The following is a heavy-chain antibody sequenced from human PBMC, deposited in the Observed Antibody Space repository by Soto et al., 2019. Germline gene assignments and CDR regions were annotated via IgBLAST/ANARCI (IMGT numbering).Heavy chain of an antibody. CDR3: ARGFGGKLLHAGGYWFDP. CDR1: GFTFSSYG. J-gene: IGHJ5*02. D-gene: IGHD2-15*01. Sequence: QVQLVESGGGVVQPGRSLRLSCAASGFTFSSYGMHWVRQAPGKGLEWVAVIWYDGSNKYYADSVKGRFTISRDNSKKTLYLQMNSLRAEDTAVYYCARGFGGKLLHAGGYWFDPWGQGTLVTVSS. CDR2: IWYDGSNK. V-gene: IGHV3-33*01.